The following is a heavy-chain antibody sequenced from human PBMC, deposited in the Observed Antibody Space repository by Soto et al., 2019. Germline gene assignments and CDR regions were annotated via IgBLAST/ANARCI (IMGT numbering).Heavy chain of an antibody. CDR1: GFTFSSYG. Sequence: GGSLRLSCAASGFTFSSYGMHWVRQAPGKGLEWVAVISYDGSNKYYADSVKGRFTISRDNSKKTLYLQMNSLSAEDTAVYYCAKGYCSGGSCYPIVPIYYYGMDVWGQGTTVTVSS. V-gene: IGHV3-30*18. J-gene: IGHJ6*02. CDR3: AKGYCSGGSCYPIVPIYYYGMDV. CDR2: ISYDGSNK. D-gene: IGHD2-15*01.